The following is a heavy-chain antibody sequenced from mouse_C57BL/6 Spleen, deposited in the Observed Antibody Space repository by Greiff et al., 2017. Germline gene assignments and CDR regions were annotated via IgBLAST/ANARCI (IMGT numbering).Heavy chain of an antibody. D-gene: IGHD2-1*01. V-gene: IGHV1-80*01. CDR3: ARGNPLYYAMDY. CDR2: IYPGDGDT. CDR1: GYAFSSYW. J-gene: IGHJ4*01. Sequence: VQLQQSGAELVKPGASVKISCKASGYAFSSYWMNWVKQRPGKGLEWIGQIYPGDGDTNYNGKFKGKATLTADKSSSTAYMQLSSLTSEDSAVYFCARGNPLYYAMDYWGQGTSVTVSS.